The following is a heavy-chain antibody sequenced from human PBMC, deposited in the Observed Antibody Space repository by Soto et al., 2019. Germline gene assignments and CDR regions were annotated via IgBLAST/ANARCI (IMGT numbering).Heavy chain of an antibody. CDR3: VRRVITGTTSRAWFFDY. V-gene: IGHV5-51*01. Sequence: GESLKISCMGSGYSFTNYWIAWVRQMPGKGLEWMGIIYPGDSDTRYSPSFQGQGTISADKSTSTAYLQWRSLKASDTAMYFCVRRVITGTTSRAWFFDYWGQGTLVTVSS. CDR1: GYSFTNYW. CDR2: IYPGDSDT. D-gene: IGHD1-20*01. J-gene: IGHJ4*02.